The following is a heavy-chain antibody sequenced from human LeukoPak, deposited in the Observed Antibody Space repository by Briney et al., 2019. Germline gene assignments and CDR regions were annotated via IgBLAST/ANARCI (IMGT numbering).Heavy chain of an antibody. CDR2: IYTSGST. CDR1: GGSISSYY. J-gene: IGHJ4*02. D-gene: IGHD3-22*01. V-gene: IGHV4-4*07. Sequence: NPSETLSLTCTVSGGSISSYYWSWIRQPAGKGLEWIGRIYTSGSTNYNPSLKSRVTMSVDTSKNQFSLKLSSVTAADTPVYYCAREAYYYDSSGQNTLGYWGQGTLVTVSS. CDR3: AREAYYYDSSGQNTLGY.